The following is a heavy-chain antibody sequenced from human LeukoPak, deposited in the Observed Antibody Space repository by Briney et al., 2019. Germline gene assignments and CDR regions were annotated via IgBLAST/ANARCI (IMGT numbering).Heavy chain of an antibody. CDR1: GFTFSSYA. V-gene: IGHV3-23*01. Sequence: GGSLRLSCAASGFTFSSYAMSWVRQAPGKGLEWVSAISGSGGSTYYADSVKGRFTISRDNSKNTLCLQMNSLRAEDTAVYYCAKVIDGGMVSLDYWGQGTLVTVSS. CDR3: AKVIDGGMVSLDY. J-gene: IGHJ4*02. CDR2: ISGSGGST. D-gene: IGHD5-18*01.